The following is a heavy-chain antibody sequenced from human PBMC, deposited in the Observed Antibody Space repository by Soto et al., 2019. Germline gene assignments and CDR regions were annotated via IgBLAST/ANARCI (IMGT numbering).Heavy chain of an antibody. CDR1: GYTFTGYY. D-gene: IGHD2-8*01. CDR3: ARGDSTDCSNGVCSFFYNHDMDV. V-gene: IGHV1-2*04. Sequence: ASVKVSCKASGYTFTGYYMHWVRQAPGQGLEWMGWINPNSGGTSTAQKFQGWVTMTTDTSISTASMELTRLTSDDTAIYYCARGDSTDCSNGVCSFFYNHDMDVWGQGTTVTVSS. CDR2: INPNSGGT. J-gene: IGHJ6*02.